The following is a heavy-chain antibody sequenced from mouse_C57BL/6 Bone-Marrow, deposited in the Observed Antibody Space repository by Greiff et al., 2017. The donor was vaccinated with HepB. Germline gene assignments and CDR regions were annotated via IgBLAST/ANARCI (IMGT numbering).Heavy chain of an antibody. CDR3: TTWGTT. J-gene: IGHJ2*01. CDR1: GFNIKDDY. V-gene: IGHV14-4*01. D-gene: IGHD1-1*01. CDR2: IDPENGDT. Sequence: EVKLVESGAELVRPGASVKLSCTASGFNIKDDYMHWVKQRPEQGLEWIGWIDPENGDTEYASKFQGKATITADTSSNTAYLQLSSLTSEDTAVYYCTTWGTTGGQGTTLTVSS.